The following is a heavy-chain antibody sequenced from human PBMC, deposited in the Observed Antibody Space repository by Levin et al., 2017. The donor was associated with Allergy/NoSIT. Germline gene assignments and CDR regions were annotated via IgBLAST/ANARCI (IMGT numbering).Heavy chain of an antibody. CDR3: ARDHDGEDEYFDF. J-gene: IGHJ4*02. CDR1: GGKGRRKG. Sequence: GGSLRLSRGEEGGKGRRKGRRGGREETGKGPEWVANIKQDGSDKYYVDSVEGRFTVSRDNAKNSLYLQMNSLRVEDTAVYYCARDHDGEDEYFDFWGQGTPVTVSS. D-gene: IGHD3-10*01. CDR2: IKQDGSDK. V-gene: IGHV3-7*01.